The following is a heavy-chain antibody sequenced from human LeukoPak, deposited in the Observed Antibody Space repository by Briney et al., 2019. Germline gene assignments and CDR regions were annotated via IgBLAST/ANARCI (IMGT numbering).Heavy chain of an antibody. Sequence: EASVKVPCKASGYTFTNFYMHWVRQVPGQGLEWMGIINPRGGSASSAQKFQGRVTLTRDTSTSTVYMELSRLRSEDTALYYCARDYHGSGSLTTFDYWGQGTLVIVSS. CDR3: ARDYHGSGSLTTFDY. V-gene: IGHV1-46*01. CDR1: GYTFTNFY. J-gene: IGHJ4*02. CDR2: INPRGGSA. D-gene: IGHD3-10*01.